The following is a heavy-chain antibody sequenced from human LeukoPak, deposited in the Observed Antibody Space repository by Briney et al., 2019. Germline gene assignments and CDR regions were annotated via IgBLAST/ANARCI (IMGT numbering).Heavy chain of an antibody. D-gene: IGHD2-2*01. V-gene: IGHV1-69*04. CDR3: ARGGEYCSSTRCFYGMDV. Sequence: SVKVSCKASGYTFTSYYMHWVRQAPGQGPEWMGRIIPFLGIANYAQRFQGRVTITADKSTSTAYMELSSLRSEDTAVYYCARGGEYCSSTRCFYGMDVWGQGTTVTVSS. J-gene: IGHJ6*02. CDR1: GYTFTSYY. CDR2: IIPFLGIA.